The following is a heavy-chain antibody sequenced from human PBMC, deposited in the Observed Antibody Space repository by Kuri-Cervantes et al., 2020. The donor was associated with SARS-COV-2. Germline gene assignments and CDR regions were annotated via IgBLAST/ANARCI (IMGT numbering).Heavy chain of an antibody. CDR2: IYYSGST. CDR3: ARKSNWAAFFDY. J-gene: IGHJ4*02. D-gene: IGHD7-27*01. Sequence: GSLRLSCTVSGGSISSYYWSWIRQPPGKGLEWIGYIYYSGSTNYNPSLKSRVTISVGTSKNQFSLKLSSVTAVDTAVYYCARKSNWAAFFDYWGQGTLVTVSS. V-gene: IGHV4-59*01. CDR1: GGSISSYY.